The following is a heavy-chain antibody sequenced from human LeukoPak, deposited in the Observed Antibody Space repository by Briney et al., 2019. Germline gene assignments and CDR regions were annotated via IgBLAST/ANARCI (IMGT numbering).Heavy chain of an antibody. D-gene: IGHD2-2*01. V-gene: IGHV4-4*02. J-gene: IGHJ6*04. CDR1: GGSISSSNW. CDR3: ARGQTVPAATDYYYYGMDV. Sequence: SGTLSLTCAVSGGSISSSNWWSWVGQPPGKGLEWIGEIYHSGSTNYNPSLKSRVTISVDKSKNQFSLKLSSVTAADTAVYYCARGQTVPAATDYYYYGMDVWGKGTTVTVPS. CDR2: IYHSGST.